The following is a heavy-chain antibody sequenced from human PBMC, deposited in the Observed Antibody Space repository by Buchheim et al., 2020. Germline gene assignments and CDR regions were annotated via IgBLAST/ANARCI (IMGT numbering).Heavy chain of an antibody. Sequence: EVQLVESGGGVVRPGGSLRLSCAVFGFTFDDYGMNWVRQVPGKGLEWVSGINWNGGYTAYADSVKGRFTISRDNAENALYLQMNSLRDEDTAFYYCARDVDEEDTTYSWFDPWGQGTL. J-gene: IGHJ5*02. D-gene: IGHD1-1*01. V-gene: IGHV3-20*04. CDR2: INWNGGYT. CDR1: GFTFDDYG. CDR3: ARDVDEEDTTYSWFDP.